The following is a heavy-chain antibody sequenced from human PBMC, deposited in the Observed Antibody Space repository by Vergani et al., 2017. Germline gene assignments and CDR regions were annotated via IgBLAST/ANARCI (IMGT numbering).Heavy chain of an antibody. D-gene: IGHD6-13*01. CDR3: TTGFPGSSWSTY. Sequence: EVQMVESGGGLVKPGGSLRLSCRASGFTFTDYGISWVRQAPGKGLEWVGFVRNKEDGGTPEHAASVKGRFTISRDDSKAIAYLQMNSLKTEDTAVYYCTTGFPGSSWSTYWGQGTLVTVSS. CDR1: GFTFTDYG. V-gene: IGHV3-49*04. J-gene: IGHJ4*01. CDR2: VRNKEDGGTP.